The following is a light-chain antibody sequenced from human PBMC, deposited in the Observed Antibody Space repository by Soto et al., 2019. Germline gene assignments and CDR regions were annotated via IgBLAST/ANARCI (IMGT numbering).Light chain of an antibody. J-gene: IGKJ1*01. Sequence: DIVMTQSPLSLPVTPGEPASISCRSSQSLLHSNGYNYLDWYQQKPGQAHKLLIYAASNLYTGVPSRFSGSRSGTEFTLTISSLQPEEFASYYCLQDYGDSWTVGQGTKVAIK. CDR1: QSLLHSNGYNY. CDR3: LQDYGDSWT. V-gene: IGKV2-28*01. CDR2: AAS.